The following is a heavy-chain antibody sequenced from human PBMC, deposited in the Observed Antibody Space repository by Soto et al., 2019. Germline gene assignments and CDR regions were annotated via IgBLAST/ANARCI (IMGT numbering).Heavy chain of an antibody. Sequence: PGGSLRLSCATSGFTFSSYAMSWVRQTPGKGLEWVSAISGSGVKIFYADSVKGRFTISRDNFKDMLHLQMNSLGAEDTAVYYCAKGGPYDSIVGSDYYGVDVWGPGTTVTVS. CDR2: ISGSGVKI. J-gene: IGHJ6*02. V-gene: IGHV3-23*01. CDR1: GFTFSSYA. CDR3: AKGGPYDSIVGSDYYGVDV. D-gene: IGHD3-22*01.